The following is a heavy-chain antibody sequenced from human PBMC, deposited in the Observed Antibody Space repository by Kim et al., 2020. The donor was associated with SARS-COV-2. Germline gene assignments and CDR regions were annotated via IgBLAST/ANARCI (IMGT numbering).Heavy chain of an antibody. Sequence: SETLSLTCTVSGGSISSGGYYWSWIRQHPGKGLEWIGYIYYSGSTYYNPSLKSRVTISVDTSKNQFSLKLSSVTAADTAVYYCARAVYDILTRYSPTNWFDPWGQGTLVTVSS. CDR3: ARAVYDILTRYSPTNWFDP. CDR2: IYYSGST. CDR1: GGSISSGGYY. V-gene: IGHV4-31*03. D-gene: IGHD3-9*01. J-gene: IGHJ5*02.